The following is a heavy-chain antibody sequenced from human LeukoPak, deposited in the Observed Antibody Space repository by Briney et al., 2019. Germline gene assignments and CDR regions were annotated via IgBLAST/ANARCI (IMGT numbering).Heavy chain of an antibody. Sequence: GGSLRLSFAASGFTFSSYWMSWVRQAPGKGLEWVANIKQDGSEKYYVDSVKGRFTISRDNAKNSLYLQMNSLRAEDTAVYYCARDLSYYGSGSSDWFDPWGQGTLVTVSS. CDR2: IKQDGSEK. CDR3: ARDLSYYGSGSSDWFDP. CDR1: GFTFSSYW. J-gene: IGHJ5*02. D-gene: IGHD3-10*01. V-gene: IGHV3-7*01.